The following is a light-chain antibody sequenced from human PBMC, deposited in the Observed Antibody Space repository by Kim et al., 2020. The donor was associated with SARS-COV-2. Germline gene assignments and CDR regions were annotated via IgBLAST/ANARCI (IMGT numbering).Light chain of an antibody. CDR1: SSNTGAGYD. J-gene: IGLJ2*01. V-gene: IGLV1-40*01. Sequence: QSVLTQPPSVSGAPGQRVTISCTGSSSNTGAGYDVHWYQQLPGTAPKLLIYDTTNRPSGVPDRFSGSRSGSSASLAITGLRAEDEGDYYCQSYDSSLSEVFGGGTQLTVL. CDR2: DTT. CDR3: QSYDSSLSEV.